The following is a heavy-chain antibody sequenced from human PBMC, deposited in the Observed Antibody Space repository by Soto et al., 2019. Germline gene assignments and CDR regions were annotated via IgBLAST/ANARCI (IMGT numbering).Heavy chain of an antibody. CDR2: IRNDGTVR. CDR1: GFTFRSYD. J-gene: IGHJ4*02. CDR3: ASKTIDDFDY. V-gene: IGHV3-33*01. Sequence: PGGSLRLSCAASGFTFRSYDMHWVRQAPGQGLEWVAVIRNDGTVRNYADSVKGRFTISRDNSKNKLYLEMNSLRAEDTALYYCASKTIDDFDYWGQGTLVTVS. D-gene: IGHD3-3*01.